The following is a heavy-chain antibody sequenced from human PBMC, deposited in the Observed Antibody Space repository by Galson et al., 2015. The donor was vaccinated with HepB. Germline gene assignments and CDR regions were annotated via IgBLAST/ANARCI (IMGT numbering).Heavy chain of an antibody. CDR3: AKRGGNLKAFDI. CDR1: GFTFSSYA. V-gene: IGHV3-23*01. CDR2: ISGSGGST. Sequence: SLRLSCAASGFTFSSYAMSWVRQAPGKGLEWVSAISGSGGSTYYADSVKGRFTISRDNSKNTLYLQMNSLRAEDTAVYYCAKRGGNLKAFDIGGQGTMVTVSS. D-gene: IGHD3-16*01. J-gene: IGHJ3*02.